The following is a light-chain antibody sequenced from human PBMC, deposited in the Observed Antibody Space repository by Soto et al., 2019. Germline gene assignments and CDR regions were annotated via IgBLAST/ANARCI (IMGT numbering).Light chain of an antibody. Sequence: QSVLTQPASVSGSPGQSITIFCSGTSSDIGGYNYVSWYQHHPGKAPKLMIYEVSKRPSGVPDRFSGSKSGNTASLTVSGLQAEDEADYYCSSYAGSNNWVFGGGTKLTVL. CDR2: EVS. J-gene: IGLJ3*02. CDR1: SSDIGGYNY. CDR3: SSYAGSNNWV. V-gene: IGLV2-8*01.